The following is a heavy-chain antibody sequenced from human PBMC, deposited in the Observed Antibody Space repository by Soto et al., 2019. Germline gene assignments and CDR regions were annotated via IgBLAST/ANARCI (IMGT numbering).Heavy chain of an antibody. J-gene: IGHJ4*02. D-gene: IGHD5-18*01. CDR3: APHTLDTGMPSGY. CDR2: IGGYKGNT. V-gene: IGHV1-18*01. Sequence: QVQLVQSGAEVREPGASVKVSCKASGYTFTNYGVSWVRQAPGQGLEWMGWIGGYKGNTNYAQKLQGRVTLTTDTPTNTAYMELRSLGSDDTAVYYCAPHTLDTGMPSGYWGQGTLVTVSS. CDR1: GYTFTNYG.